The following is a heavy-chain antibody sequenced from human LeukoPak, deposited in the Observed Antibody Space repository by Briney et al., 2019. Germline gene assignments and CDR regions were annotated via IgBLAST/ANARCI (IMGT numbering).Heavy chain of an antibody. CDR1: GGSISSSSYY. Sequence: SETLSLTCTVSGGSISSSSYYWGWIRQPPGKGLEWIGSIYYSGSTYYNPSLKSRATISVDTSKNQFSLKLSSVTAADTAVYYCARQPLLSRDVTGTTGYWGQGTLVTVSS. V-gene: IGHV4-39*01. D-gene: IGHD1-7*01. J-gene: IGHJ4*02. CDR2: IYYSGST. CDR3: ARQPLLSRDVTGTTGY.